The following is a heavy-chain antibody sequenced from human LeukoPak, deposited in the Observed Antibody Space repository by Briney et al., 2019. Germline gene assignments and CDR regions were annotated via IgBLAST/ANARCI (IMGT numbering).Heavy chain of an antibody. D-gene: IGHD3-22*01. CDR1: GYTFTSYD. CDR2: MNPNSGNT. Sequence: ASVKVSCKASGYTFTSYDINWVRQATGQGLEWMGWMNPNSGNTGYAQKFQGRVTMTRNTSISTAYMELSSLRSEDTAVYYCASGLAQGYRADVGWFSHYYDSSGYSGDAFDIWGQGTMVTVSS. CDR3: ASGLAQGYRADVGWFSHYYDSSGYSGDAFDI. V-gene: IGHV1-8*01. J-gene: IGHJ3*02.